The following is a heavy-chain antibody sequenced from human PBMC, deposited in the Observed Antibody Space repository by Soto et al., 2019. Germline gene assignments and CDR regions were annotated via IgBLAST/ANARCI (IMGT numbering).Heavy chain of an antibody. D-gene: IGHD2-21*02. CDR2: ITSDGKSK. J-gene: IGHJ5*02. V-gene: IGHV3-74*01. CDR3: ARESGAWLLDWFDP. CDR1: GFNFSNHW. Sequence: GGSLRLSCAASGFNFSNHWMHWVRQRPAEGLVWVSRITSDGKSKAYAESVKGRFAISRDNAKNTLYLQMNGLTAEDTAVYYCARESGAWLLDWFDPGGQGTLVTVSS.